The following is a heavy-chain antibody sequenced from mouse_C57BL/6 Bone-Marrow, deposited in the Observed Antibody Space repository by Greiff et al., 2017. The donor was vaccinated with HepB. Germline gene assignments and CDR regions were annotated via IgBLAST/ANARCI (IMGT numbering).Heavy chain of an antibody. V-gene: IGHV14-4*01. CDR3: TTKGVWLGWYFDV. CDR1: GFNIKDDY. CDR2: IDPENGDT. Sequence: EVQLVESGAELVRPGASVKLSCTASGFNIKDDYMHWVKQRPEQGLEWIGWIDPENGDTEYASKFQGKATITADTSSNTAYLQLSSLTSEDTAVYYCTTKGVWLGWYFDVWGTGTTVTVSS. D-gene: IGHD2-10*02. J-gene: IGHJ1*03.